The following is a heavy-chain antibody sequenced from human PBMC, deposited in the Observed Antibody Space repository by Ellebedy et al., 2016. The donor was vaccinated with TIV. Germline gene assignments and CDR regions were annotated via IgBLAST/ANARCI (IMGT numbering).Heavy chain of an antibody. J-gene: IGHJ1*01. CDR3: AASIAANRIQH. D-gene: IGHD6-13*01. Sequence: SETLSLTCTVSGGSISSSSYYCSWIRQPAGKGLEWIGRIYTSGSTNYNPSLKSRVTMSVDTSKNQFSLKLSSVTAADTAVYYCAASIAANRIQHWGQGTLVTVSS. CDR2: IYTSGST. V-gene: IGHV4-61*02. CDR1: GGSISSSSYY.